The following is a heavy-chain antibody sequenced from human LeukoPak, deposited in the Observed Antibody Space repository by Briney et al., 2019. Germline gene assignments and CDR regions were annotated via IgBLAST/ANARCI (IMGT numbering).Heavy chain of an antibody. CDR1: GFTFSSYW. V-gene: IGHV3-20*04. CDR3: ARARCSGYLCYFDY. D-gene: IGHD3-22*01. CDR2: INWNGGST. J-gene: IGHJ4*02. Sequence: GGSLRLSCAASGFTFSSYWMSWVRQAPGKGLEWVSGINWNGGSTGYADSVKGRFTISRDNAKNSLYLQMNSLRAEDTALYYCARARCSGYLCYFDYWGQGTLVTVSS.